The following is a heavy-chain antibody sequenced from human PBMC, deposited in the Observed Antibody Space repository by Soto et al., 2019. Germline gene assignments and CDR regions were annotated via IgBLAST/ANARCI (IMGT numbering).Heavy chain of an antibody. CDR2: INHSGST. J-gene: IGHJ4*02. CDR1: GGSFSGYY. D-gene: IGHD6-13*01. Sequence: SETLSLTCAVYGGSFSGYYWSWIRQPPGKGLEWIGEINHSGSTNYNPSLKSRVTISVDTSKNQFSLKLSSVTAADTAVYYCARGYSSSWYPGWGQGTLVTVSS. CDR3: ARGYSSSWYPG. V-gene: IGHV4-34*01.